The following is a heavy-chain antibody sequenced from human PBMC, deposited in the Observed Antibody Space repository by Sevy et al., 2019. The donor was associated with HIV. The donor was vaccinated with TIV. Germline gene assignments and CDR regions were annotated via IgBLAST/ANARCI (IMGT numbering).Heavy chain of an antibody. CDR1: GYTFDNYD. CDR3: TRGLSFTYAKRGDWLNWYFDV. CDR2: MNPNSGNT. D-gene: IGHD2-21*02. J-gene: IGHJ2*01. Sequence: ASVKVSCQASGYTFDNYDINWVRQATGQGLEWMGWMNPNSGNTGYAEKFQGRVTMSSVSSIRTAYMELNGLTSEDTAVYYCTRGLSFTYAKRGDWLNWYFDVWGRGTLVTVSS. V-gene: IGHV1-8*01.